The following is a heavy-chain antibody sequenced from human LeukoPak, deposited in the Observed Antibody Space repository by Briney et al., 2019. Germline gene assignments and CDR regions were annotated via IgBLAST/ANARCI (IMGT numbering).Heavy chain of an antibody. CDR1: GGSISSYY. CDR3: AREGQRGGEDY. D-gene: IGHD2-15*01. J-gene: IGHJ4*02. Sequence: SETLSLTCTVSGGSISSYYWSWIRQPPGKGLEWVGYISYSGSTNYNPSLESRVTMSVDTSRNQFSLKMTSVTAADTAVYYCAREGQRGGEDYWGQGILVTVSS. CDR2: ISYSGST. V-gene: IGHV4-59*12.